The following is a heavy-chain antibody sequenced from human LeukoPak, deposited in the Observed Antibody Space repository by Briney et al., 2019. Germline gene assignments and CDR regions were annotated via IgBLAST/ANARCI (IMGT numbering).Heavy chain of an antibody. CDR1: GYSFNSYW. CDR2: IYPSDSDT. D-gene: IGHD1-26*01. V-gene: IGHV5-51*01. Sequence: GESLKISCKGSGYSFNSYWIGWVRQMPGEGLEWMGIIYPSDSDTRYSPSFQGQVTISADKSISTAYLQWSSLKASDTAIYYCARKWELKDRGFDYWGQGTLVTVSS. CDR3: ARKWELKDRGFDY. J-gene: IGHJ4*02.